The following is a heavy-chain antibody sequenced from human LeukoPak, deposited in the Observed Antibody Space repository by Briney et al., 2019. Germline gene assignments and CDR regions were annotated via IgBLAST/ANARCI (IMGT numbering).Heavy chain of an antibody. V-gene: IGHV3-23*01. J-gene: IGHJ3*01. CDR1: GFTFSIYA. D-gene: IGHD3-22*01. CDR2: ISVSGGTT. Sequence: GGFLRLSCATSGFTFSIYAMSWVRQAPGKGLEWVSGISVSGGTTYYADSVKGRFTISRDNTKNTLYLQMNNLRAEDTAVYYCAKGYYSDSSGHYSRGAFDFWGQGTMVTVSS. CDR3: AKGYYSDSSGHYSRGAFDF.